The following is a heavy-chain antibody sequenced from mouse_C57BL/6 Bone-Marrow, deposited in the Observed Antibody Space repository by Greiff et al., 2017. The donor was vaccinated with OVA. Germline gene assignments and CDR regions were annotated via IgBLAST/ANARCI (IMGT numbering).Heavy chain of an antibody. CDR1: GYTFTDYY. D-gene: IGHD2-5*01. CDR2: IYPGSGNT. Sequence: VKLMESGAELVRPGASVKLSCKASGYTFTDYYINWVKQRPGQGLEWIARIYPGSGNTYYNEKFKGKATLTAEKSSSTAYMQLSSLTSEDSAVYFCARGDSNYYYAMDYWGQGTSVTVSS. V-gene: IGHV1-76*01. CDR3: ARGDSNYYYAMDY. J-gene: IGHJ4*01.